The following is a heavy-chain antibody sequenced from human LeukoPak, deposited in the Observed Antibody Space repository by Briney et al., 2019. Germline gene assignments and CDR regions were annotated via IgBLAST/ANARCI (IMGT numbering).Heavy chain of an antibody. J-gene: IGHJ2*01. CDR1: GGSISSGSYY. V-gene: IGHV4-61*02. D-gene: IGHD6-19*01. Sequence: SQTLSLTCTVSGGSISSGSYYWSWIRQPAGKGLEWIGRIYTSGSTNYNPSLKSRVTISVDTSKNQFSLKLSSVTAADTAVYYCARDRSKQWLSWYFDLWGRGTLSLPPQ. CDR3: ARDRSKQWLSWYFDL. CDR2: IYTSGST.